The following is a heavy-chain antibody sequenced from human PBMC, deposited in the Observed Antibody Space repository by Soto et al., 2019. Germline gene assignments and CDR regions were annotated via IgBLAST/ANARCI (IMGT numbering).Heavy chain of an antibody. CDR1: GFPFSNSW. CDR3: AKDINPFDF. V-gene: IGHV3-74*01. Sequence: GGSLRLSCTASGFPFSNSWMHLVRQAPGKGLVCVSHIYSDGSITAYADSVKGRFTISRDNAKNTLYLQMNSLRVEDTAVYYCAKDINPFDFWAQGTLVNVSS. CDR2: IYSDGSIT. J-gene: IGHJ4*02.